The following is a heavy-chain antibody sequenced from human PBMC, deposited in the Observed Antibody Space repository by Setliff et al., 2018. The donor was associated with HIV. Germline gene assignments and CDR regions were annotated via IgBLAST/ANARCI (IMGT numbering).Heavy chain of an antibody. CDR1: GFTFSSYV. V-gene: IGHV3-30*02. D-gene: IGHD4-4*01. Sequence: LRLSCAASGFTFSSYVMHWVRQAPGKGLEWVAYIRNDGSDKYAAVSLRGRFTISRDNAKNSLYLQMNSLRAEDTAVYYCAQITVMGYWGQGTLVTVSS. CDR3: AQITVMGY. CDR2: IRNDGSDK. J-gene: IGHJ4*02.